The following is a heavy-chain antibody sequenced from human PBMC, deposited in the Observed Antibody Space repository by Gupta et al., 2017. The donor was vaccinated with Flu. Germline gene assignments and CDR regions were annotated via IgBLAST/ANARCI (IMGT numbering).Heavy chain of an antibody. CDR2: LYNSGST. D-gene: IGHD4-11*01. CDR1: GGSITSANYS. J-gene: IGHJ4*01. CDR3: VIAPDYW. Sequence: QLQESGPGLVKPSGPLSLTCTVFGGSITSANYSWGWIRQSPGKGVEWIGRLYNSGSTYYNPSLKSRVAISVDTSKKQFSLKLRSVTAADTAVYYCVIAPDYWGGQGTLVTVSS. V-gene: IGHV4-39*01.